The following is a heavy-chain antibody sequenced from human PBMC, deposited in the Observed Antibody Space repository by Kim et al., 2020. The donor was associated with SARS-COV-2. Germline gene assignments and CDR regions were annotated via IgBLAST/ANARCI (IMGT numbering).Heavy chain of an antibody. J-gene: IGHJ5*02. D-gene: IGHD3-10*01. CDR3: ARLPGVTITNWFDP. V-gene: IGHV1-69*01. Sequence: AQKFHGRVTITEDESTSTAYMELSSLRSEDTAVYYCARLPGVTITNWFDPWGQGTLVTVSS.